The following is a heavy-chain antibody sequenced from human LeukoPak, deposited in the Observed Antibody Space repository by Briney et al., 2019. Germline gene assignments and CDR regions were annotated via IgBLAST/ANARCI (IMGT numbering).Heavy chain of an antibody. Sequence: GGSLRLSCAASGFTFSHYWMSWVRQTPGKGLEWVANIKQDGSEKYYVDSVKGRFTISRDNTRNSLYPQMNSLRAEDTAVYYCAREKSNGWYYFDYWGQGTLVTVSS. V-gene: IGHV3-7*01. D-gene: IGHD6-19*01. CDR1: GFTFSHYW. J-gene: IGHJ4*02. CDR2: IKQDGSEK. CDR3: AREKSNGWYYFDY.